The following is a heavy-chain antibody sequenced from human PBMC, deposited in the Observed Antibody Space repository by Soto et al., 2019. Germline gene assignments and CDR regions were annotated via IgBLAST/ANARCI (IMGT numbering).Heavy chain of an antibody. D-gene: IGHD5-12*01. CDR3: AKGYSGTGGMDV. J-gene: IGHJ6*02. CDR2: ISYDGSNY. V-gene: IGHV3-30*18. CDR1: GFTFRSYG. Sequence: PGGSMRLSRAASGFTFRSYGMHWVRQAPGKGLEWVAIISYDGSNYYHADSVKGRFTISRDNSKTTLYLQMNSLRAEDTAVYYCAKGYSGTGGMDVWGQGTTVTVSS.